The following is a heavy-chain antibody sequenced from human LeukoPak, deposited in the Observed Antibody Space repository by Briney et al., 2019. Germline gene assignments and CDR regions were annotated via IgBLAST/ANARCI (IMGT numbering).Heavy chain of an antibody. CDR2: ISSSSSYI. D-gene: IGHD3-10*01. J-gene: IGHJ4*02. V-gene: IGHV3-21*01. CDR1: GFTFSSYS. CDR3: ARGGMVRGVTHD. Sequence: GGSLRLSCAASGFTFSSYSMNWVRQAPGKGLEWVSSISSSSSYIYYADSVKGRFTISRDNAKNSLYLQMNSLRAEDTAVYYCARGGMVRGVTHDWGQGTLVTVSS.